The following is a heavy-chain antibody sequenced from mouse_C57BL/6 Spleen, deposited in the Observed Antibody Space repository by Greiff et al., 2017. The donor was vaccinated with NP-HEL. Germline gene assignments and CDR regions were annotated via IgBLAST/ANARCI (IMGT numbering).Heavy chain of an antibody. J-gene: IGHJ3*01. CDR2: IYPGSGNT. CDR1: GYTFTDYY. Sequence: QVQLKQSGAELVRPGASVKLSCKASGYTFTDYYINWVKQRPGQGLEWIARIYPGSGNTNYNEKFKGKATLTAEKSSSTAYMQVSSLTSEDSAIYYCARSFCVPAWFAYWGQGTLVTVSA. V-gene: IGHV1-76*01. D-gene: IGHD5-1*01. CDR3: ARSFCVPAWFAY.